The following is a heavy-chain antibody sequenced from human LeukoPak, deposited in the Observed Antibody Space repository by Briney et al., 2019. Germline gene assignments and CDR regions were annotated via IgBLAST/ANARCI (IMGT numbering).Heavy chain of an antibody. Sequence: SETLSLTCTVSGGSISSYYWGWIRQPPGKGLQWIASIYYSGTTWYNPSLRSRVSISVDTSKNQFSLELTSMTAADTAVYYCARTHYCNEGEPCGAFDVWGQRTMVTVSS. J-gene: IGHJ3*01. V-gene: IGHV4-39*07. CDR3: ARTHYCNEGEPCGAFDV. CDR2: IYYSGTT. D-gene: IGHD2/OR15-2a*01. CDR1: GGSISSYY.